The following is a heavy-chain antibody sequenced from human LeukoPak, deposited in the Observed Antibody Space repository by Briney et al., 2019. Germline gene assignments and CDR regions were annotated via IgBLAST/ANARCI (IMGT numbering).Heavy chain of an antibody. Sequence: PGGSLRLSCAASGFTFDEYTMHWVRQGPGKGLEWVSLISWDGYSTYYADSVKGRFTISRDNSKNSLYLQMNSLRPEDTALYYCAKTRKAHCGGDCQGHDYWGQGTLVTVSS. V-gene: IGHV3-43D*03. CDR1: GFTFDEYT. CDR3: AKTRKAHCGGDCQGHDY. CDR2: ISWDGYST. J-gene: IGHJ4*02. D-gene: IGHD2-21*01.